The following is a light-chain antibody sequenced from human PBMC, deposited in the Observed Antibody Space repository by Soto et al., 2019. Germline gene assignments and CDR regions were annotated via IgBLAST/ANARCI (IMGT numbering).Light chain of an antibody. CDR1: SGHSSYI. V-gene: IGLV4-60*02. Sequence: QSVLTQSSSASASLGSSVKLTCTLSSGHSSYIIAWHQQQPGKAPRYLMKLDGSGSYNKGSGVPDRFSGSSSGAARYPAISIHQFEEEADYCCETWDSNTLVFGGGTKVTVL. CDR3: ETWDSNTLV. CDR2: LDGSGSY. J-gene: IGLJ3*02.